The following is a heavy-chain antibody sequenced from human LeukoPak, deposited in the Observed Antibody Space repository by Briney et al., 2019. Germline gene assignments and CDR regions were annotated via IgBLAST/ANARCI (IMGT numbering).Heavy chain of an antibody. V-gene: IGHV4-39*01. D-gene: IGHD2-2*01. CDR2: IYYIGST. CDR1: GGSISSSSYY. Sequence: PSETLSLTCTVSGGSISSSSYYWGWIRQPPGKGLEWIGSIYYIGSTYYNPSLKSRVTISVDTSKNQFSLKLSSVTAADTAVYYCARHEGYCSSTSCYQLYYGMDVWGQGTTVTVSS. CDR3: ARHEGYCSSTSCYQLYYGMDV. J-gene: IGHJ6*02.